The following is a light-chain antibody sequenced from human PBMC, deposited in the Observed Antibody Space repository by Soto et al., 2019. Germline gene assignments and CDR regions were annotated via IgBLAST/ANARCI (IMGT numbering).Light chain of an antibody. CDR1: SSDVGSSNR. Sequence: QSVLTQPPSVSGSPGHSVTISCTGTSSDVGSSNRVSWYQQPPGTAPKVIIYEVSNRPSGVPARFSGSKSGNTASLTISGLQAEDEADYYCSLYTTSGTYVFGTGTKVTVL. V-gene: IGLV2-18*01. CDR3: SLYTTSGTYV. J-gene: IGLJ1*01. CDR2: EVS.